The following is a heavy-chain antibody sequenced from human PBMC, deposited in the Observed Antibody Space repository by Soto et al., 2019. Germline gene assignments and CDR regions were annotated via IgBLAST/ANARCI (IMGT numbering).Heavy chain of an antibody. CDR1: GGSFSGYY. CDR2: INHSGST. CDR3: ARRKSPRDY. Sequence: QVQLQQWGAGLLKPSETLSLTCAVYGGSFSGYYWSWIREPPGKGLEWIGEINHSGSTNYNPSLKCRVTISVDTSKNQFSLKLSSVTAADSAVYYCARRKSPRDYWGQGSLVTVSS. J-gene: IGHJ4*02. V-gene: IGHV4-34*01.